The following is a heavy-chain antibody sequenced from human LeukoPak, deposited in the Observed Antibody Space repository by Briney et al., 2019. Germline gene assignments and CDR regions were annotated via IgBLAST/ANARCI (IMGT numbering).Heavy chain of an antibody. CDR1: GLTFTYAW. J-gene: IGHJ4*02. Sequence: PGGSLRLSCAASGLTFTYAWMNWVRQAPGEGLEWVGRIASRPAGGAIDYADSVRGRFTISRDDSKNTLYLQMNSLKTEDTAVYYCTTEGQQMESSGFDYWGQGTPVTVSS. V-gene: IGHV3-15*07. D-gene: IGHD6-13*01. CDR3: TTEGQQMESSGFDY. CDR2: IASRPAGGAI.